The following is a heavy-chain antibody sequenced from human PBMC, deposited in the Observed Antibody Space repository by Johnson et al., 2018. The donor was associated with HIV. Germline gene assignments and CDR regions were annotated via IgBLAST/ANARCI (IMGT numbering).Heavy chain of an antibody. V-gene: IGHV3-74*01. CDR2: ISTDGGRT. CDR3: VRDDYSFHI. CDR1: GFTLSNYG. J-gene: IGHJ3*02. D-gene: IGHD4/OR15-4a*01. Sequence: EMQLVESGGGVVQPGGSLRLPCVASGFTLSNYGMHWVRQAPGKGLEWVSRISTDGGRTTYADSVKDRFTISRDNAKNTLYLEMSGLRADDTAVYYCVRDDYSFHIWGRGTLVTVSS.